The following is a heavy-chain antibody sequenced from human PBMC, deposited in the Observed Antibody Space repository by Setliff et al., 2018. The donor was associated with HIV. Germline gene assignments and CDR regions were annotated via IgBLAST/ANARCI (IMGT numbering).Heavy chain of an antibody. D-gene: IGHD5-18*01. CDR3: TRHVDSGTYIDV. J-gene: IGHJ6*03. Sequence: GGSLRLSCEASEFTLSDHYMDWVRQAPGKGPEWFGRIRPKRKSSTTEYAASVKGRFTISRDDSKNSLYLQMNSLKTEDTAVYYCTRHVDSGTYIDVWGKGTTVTVSS. CDR1: EFTLSDHY. V-gene: IGHV3-72*01. CDR2: IRPKRKSSTT.